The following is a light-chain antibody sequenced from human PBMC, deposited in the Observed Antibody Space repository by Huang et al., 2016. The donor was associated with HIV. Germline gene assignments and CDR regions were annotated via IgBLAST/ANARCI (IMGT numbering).Light chain of an antibody. CDR1: QSLLYSSNNKNY. J-gene: IGKJ1*01. V-gene: IGKV4-1*01. Sequence: DIVMTQSPDSLAVSLGERATINCKSSQSLLYSSNNKNYLAWYQQTPGRPPKLPIYWATTREYGVPGRFSGSGSGTDVTLTISSLQAEDVAVYYCHQFYSTPQTFGQGTRVEIK. CDR2: WAT. CDR3: HQFYSTPQT.